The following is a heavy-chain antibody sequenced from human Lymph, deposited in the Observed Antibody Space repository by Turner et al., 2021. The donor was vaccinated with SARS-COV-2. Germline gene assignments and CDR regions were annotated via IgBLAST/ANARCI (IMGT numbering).Heavy chain of an antibody. CDR1: GGSISSYY. Sequence: QVQLQESGPGLVKPSETLSLTCTVSGGSISSYYWSWIRQPLGKGLEWIGYIHYSGSTNYNPSLKSRVTISVDTSKNQFSLKLNSVTAADTAVYYCARHGFSGWYGGGMDVWGQGTTVTVSS. D-gene: IGHD6-19*01. CDR3: ARHGFSGWYGGGMDV. J-gene: IGHJ6*02. CDR2: IHYSGST. V-gene: IGHV4-59*08.